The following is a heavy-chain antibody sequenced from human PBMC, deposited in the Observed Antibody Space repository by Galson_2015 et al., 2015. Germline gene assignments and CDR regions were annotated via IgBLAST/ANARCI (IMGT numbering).Heavy chain of an antibody. V-gene: IGHV6-1*01. CDR1: GDSVSSSIAV. J-gene: IGHJ3*02. D-gene: IGHD4-23*01. CDR3: ARGNEAFDM. CDR2: TYYRSKWSD. Sequence: CAISGDSVSSSIAVWNWIRQSPSRGLEWLGRTYYRSKWSDNYAVSVKSRITINPDTSKNQFSLQLNSVTPEDTALYYCARGNEAFDMWGQGTMVTVSS.